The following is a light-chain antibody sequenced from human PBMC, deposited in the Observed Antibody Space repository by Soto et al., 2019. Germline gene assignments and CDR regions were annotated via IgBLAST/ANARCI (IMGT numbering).Light chain of an antibody. J-gene: IGKJ4*01. CDR1: QIVSSY. CDR3: QLRRSSPLT. V-gene: IGKV3-11*01. Sequence: NMVQLSRATXSMKEKERATHSRRAIQIVSSYLAWYQQKPGQAXRXXXYDTSNRATGIPARFSGSGSGTDFTLTIFFLEPEDCVVYDCQLRRSSPLTFGAMTKVDI. CDR2: DTS.